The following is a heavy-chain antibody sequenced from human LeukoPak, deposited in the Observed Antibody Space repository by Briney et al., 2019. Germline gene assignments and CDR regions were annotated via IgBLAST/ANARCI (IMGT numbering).Heavy chain of an antibody. CDR3: ARAITYYYDSSGYYEDY. CDR1: GFTVSSNY. J-gene: IGHJ4*02. D-gene: IGHD3-22*01. CDR2: IYSGGST. V-gene: IGHV3-66*01. Sequence: PGGSLRLSCAASGFTVSSNYMSWVRQAPGKGLEWVSVIYSGGSTYYADSVKGRFTISRDNSKNTLYLQMNSLRAEDTAVYYCARAITYYYDSSGYYEDYWGQGTLVTVSS.